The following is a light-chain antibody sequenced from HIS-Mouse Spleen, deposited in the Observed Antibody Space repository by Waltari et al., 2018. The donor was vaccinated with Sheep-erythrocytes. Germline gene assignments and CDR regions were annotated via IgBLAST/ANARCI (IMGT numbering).Light chain of an antibody. J-gene: IGLJ2*01. V-gene: IGLV3-1*01. CDR2: QDS. CDR1: KLGDKY. CDR3: QAWDSSTAV. Sequence: SYELTQPPSVSVSPGQTASITCSGDKLGDKYACWYQQKPGQSPVLVIYQDSKRPSGIPWRFSGSNAGNTANRTISGTQAMDEADYYCQAWDSSTAVFGGGTKLTVL.